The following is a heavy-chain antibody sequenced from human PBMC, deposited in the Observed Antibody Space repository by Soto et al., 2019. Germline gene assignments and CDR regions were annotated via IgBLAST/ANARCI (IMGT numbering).Heavy chain of an antibody. J-gene: IGHJ6*02. CDR1: GFSFSVYP. V-gene: IGHV3-30*04. CDR3: ANLLNVAAAGTPHYYGVDV. D-gene: IGHD6-13*01. CDR2: ISFDGSKT. Sequence: MRLSCAASGFSFSVYPMNWVRQAPGKGLEWVAFISFDGSKTYYSDSVKGRFTISRDNSKNTVSLQMNNLRPGDAAVYHCANLLNVAAAGTPHYYGVDVWGQGTTVTVS.